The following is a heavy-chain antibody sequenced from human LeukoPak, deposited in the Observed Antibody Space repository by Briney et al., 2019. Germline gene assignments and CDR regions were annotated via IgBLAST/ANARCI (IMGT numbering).Heavy chain of an antibody. Sequence: SETLSLTCTVSGGSISSGDYYWSWIRQPPGKGLEWIWYIYYSGSTYYNPSLKSRVTISVDTSKNQFSLKLSSVTAADTAVYYCARGAGTMVRGVIIIDWFDPWGQGTLVTVSS. V-gene: IGHV4-30-4*01. CDR1: GGSISSGDYY. J-gene: IGHJ5*02. CDR2: IYYSGST. D-gene: IGHD3-10*01. CDR3: ARGAGTMVRGVIIIDWFDP.